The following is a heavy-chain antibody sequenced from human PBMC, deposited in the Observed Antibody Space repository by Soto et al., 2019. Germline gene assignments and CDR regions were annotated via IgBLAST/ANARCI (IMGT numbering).Heavy chain of an antibody. J-gene: IGHJ4*02. CDR3: ARVDLRTTDY. D-gene: IGHD4-17*01. CDR1: GFPLSTA. CDR2: IWYDASKI. V-gene: IGHV3-33*01. Sequence: QVQLVESGGGVVQPGRSLRLSCGASGFPLSTAMHWVRQAPGKGLAGVAVIWYDASKIYYADSVKGQFTISRDNSKNTLYLQMNSLRAEDTAVYYCARVDLRTTDYWGQGTLVTVSS.